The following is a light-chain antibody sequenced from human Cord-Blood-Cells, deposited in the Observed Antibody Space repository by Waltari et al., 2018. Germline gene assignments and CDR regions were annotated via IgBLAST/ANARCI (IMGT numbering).Light chain of an antibody. J-gene: IGLJ3*02. CDR3: SSYTSSSTLV. Sequence: QSALTQPASVSGSPGQSITISCTGTSSDVGGYHYVSWYQQHPGKAPNLMIYDVSNRPSGVSNRFSGSKSGNTASLTISVLQAEDEADYYCSSYTSSSTLVFGGGTKLTVL. CDR2: DVS. V-gene: IGLV2-14*03. CDR1: SSDVGGYHY.